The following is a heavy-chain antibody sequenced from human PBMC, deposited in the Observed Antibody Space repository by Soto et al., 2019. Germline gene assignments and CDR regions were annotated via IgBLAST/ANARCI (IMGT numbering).Heavy chain of an antibody. V-gene: IGHV4-30-2*01. CDR2: IYHSGST. Sequence: QLKLQESGSGLVKPSQTLSLTCAVSGGSISSGGYSWSWIRQPPGKGLEWIGYIYHSGSTYYNPSLKSRVTISVDRSKNQFSLKLSSVTAADTAVYYCARTMVRGHFDYWGQGTLVTVSS. D-gene: IGHD3-10*01. CDR1: GGSISSGGYS. J-gene: IGHJ4*02. CDR3: ARTMVRGHFDY.